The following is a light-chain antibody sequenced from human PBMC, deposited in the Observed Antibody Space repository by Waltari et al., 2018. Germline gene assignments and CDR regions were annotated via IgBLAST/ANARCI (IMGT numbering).Light chain of an antibody. CDR3: QQYYTSRRT. J-gene: IGKJ1*01. Sequence: DIVMTQSPDSLAVSLGARATLNCKSRQSLFFSLHNKNYLAWYQHKPGRSPKMLFYWASTRESGVPDRFSGSGSGTDFTLTISSLQAEDVAIYYCQQYYTSRRTFGQGTKVEIK. V-gene: IGKV4-1*01. CDR2: WAS. CDR1: QSLFFSLHNKNY.